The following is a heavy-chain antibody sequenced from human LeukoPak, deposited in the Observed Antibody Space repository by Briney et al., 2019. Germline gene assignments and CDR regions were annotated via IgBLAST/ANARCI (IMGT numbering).Heavy chain of an antibody. D-gene: IGHD3-9*01. CDR2: ISNDGTNK. Sequence: GGSLRLSCAASGFTFSSYVMHWVRQAPGKGLEWVSVISNDGTNKYYADSVKGRFTISRDNSKNTVYLQMNSLGAEDTAVYYCARDYGAYYDILTGYGNWFDPWGQGTLVTVSS. CDR1: GFTFSSYV. CDR3: ARDYGAYYDILTGYGNWFDP. V-gene: IGHV3-30*04. J-gene: IGHJ5*02.